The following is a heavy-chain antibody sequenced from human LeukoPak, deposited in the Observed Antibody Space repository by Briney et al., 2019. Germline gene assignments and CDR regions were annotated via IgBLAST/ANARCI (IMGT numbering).Heavy chain of an antibody. D-gene: IGHD6-13*01. CDR1: GGTFSSYA. Sequence: SVTVSCKASGGTFSSYAISWVRQAPGQGLEWMGRIIPILGIANYAQKFQGRVTITADKSTSTAYMELSSLRSEDTAVYYCARDRKLAFNWFDPWGQGTLVTVSS. CDR3: ARDRKLAFNWFDP. CDR2: IIPILGIA. J-gene: IGHJ5*02. V-gene: IGHV1-69*04.